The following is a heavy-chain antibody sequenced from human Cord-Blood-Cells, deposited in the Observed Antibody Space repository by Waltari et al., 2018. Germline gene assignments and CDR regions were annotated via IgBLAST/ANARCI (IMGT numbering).Heavy chain of an antibody. CDR1: GFTFSDHY. Sequence: EVQLVESGGGLVQPGGSLRLSCAASGFTFSDHYMDWVRQAPGKGLEWVGRTRNKANSYTTGYAASVKGRFTISRDDSKNSLYLQMNSLKAEDTAVYYCARDLDYWGQGTLVTVSS. J-gene: IGHJ4*02. CDR3: ARDLDY. V-gene: IGHV3-72*01. CDR2: TRNKANSYTT.